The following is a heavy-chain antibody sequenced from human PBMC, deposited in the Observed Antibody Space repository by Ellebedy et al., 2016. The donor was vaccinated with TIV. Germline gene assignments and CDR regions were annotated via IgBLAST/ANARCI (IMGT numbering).Heavy chain of an antibody. J-gene: IGHJ3*01. Sequence: PGGSLRLSCAGSGFTFSSYGMYWVRQAPGKGLEWVAVVSHDGSEKHLVDSVKGRFTISRDNTKKILYLRMNSLRAEDTAVYHCVKDQNYGDGSDYDINTLDVWGQGTMVTVSS. D-gene: IGHD3-22*01. CDR1: GFTFSSYG. CDR2: VSHDGSEK. CDR3: VKDQNYGDGSDYDINTLDV. V-gene: IGHV3-30*18.